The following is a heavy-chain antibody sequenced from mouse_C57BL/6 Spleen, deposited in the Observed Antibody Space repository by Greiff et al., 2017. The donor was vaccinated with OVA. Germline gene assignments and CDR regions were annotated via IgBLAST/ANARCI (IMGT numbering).Heavy chain of an antibody. CDR2: ISSGSSTI. J-gene: IGHJ1*03. CDR3: ARDYDYDVWYFDV. CDR1: GFTFSDYG. V-gene: IGHV5-17*01. Sequence: EVNLVESGGGLVKPGGSLKLSCAASGFTFSDYGMHCVRQAPEKGLEWVAYISSGSSTINYADTVKGRFTISRDNAKNTLFLQMTSLRTEDTAMYDGARDYDYDVWYFDVWGTGTTVTVSS. D-gene: IGHD2-4*01.